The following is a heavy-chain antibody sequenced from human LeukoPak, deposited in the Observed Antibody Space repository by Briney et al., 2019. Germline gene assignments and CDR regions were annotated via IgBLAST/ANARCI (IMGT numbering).Heavy chain of an antibody. V-gene: IGHV4-59*06. D-gene: IGHD5-24*01. CDR1: GGSISSYY. J-gene: IGHJ4*02. Sequence: SETLSLTCTVSGGSISSYYWSWIRQHPGKGLEWIGYIYYSGSTYYNPSLKSRVTISVDTSKNQFSLKLSSVTAADTAVYYCARDRSAGAGYYFDYWGQGTLVTVSS. CDR3: ARDRSAGAGYYFDY. CDR2: IYYSGST.